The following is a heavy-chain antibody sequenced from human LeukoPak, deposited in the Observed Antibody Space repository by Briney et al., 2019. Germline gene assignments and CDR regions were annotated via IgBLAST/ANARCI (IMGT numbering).Heavy chain of an antibody. CDR1: GFTFDDYA. V-gene: IGHV3-9*01. Sequence: PGGSLRLSCVASGFTFDDYAMHWVRQAPGKGLEWVSGMNWNGNKIGYADSVNGRFTISRDNAKNSLYLQMDSLRAEDSAVYYCAKDQPDYYDSTGYQSLDYWDQGTLVAVSS. CDR2: MNWNGNKI. J-gene: IGHJ4*02. CDR3: AKDQPDYYDSTGYQSLDY. D-gene: IGHD3-22*01.